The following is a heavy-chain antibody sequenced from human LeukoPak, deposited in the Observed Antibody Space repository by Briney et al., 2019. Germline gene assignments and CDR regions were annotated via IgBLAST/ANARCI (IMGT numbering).Heavy chain of an antibody. D-gene: IGHD2-2*01. V-gene: IGHV4-59*01. J-gene: IGHJ5*02. CDR3: AREGVVVPAATWFDP. CDR1: GGSISSYY. Sequence: PSETLSLTCTVSGGSISSYYWSWIRQPPGKGLEWLGYIYYSGSTNYNPSLKSRVTISVDTSKNQFSLKLSSVTAADTAVYYCAREGVVVPAATWFDPWGQGTLVTVSS. CDR2: IYYSGST.